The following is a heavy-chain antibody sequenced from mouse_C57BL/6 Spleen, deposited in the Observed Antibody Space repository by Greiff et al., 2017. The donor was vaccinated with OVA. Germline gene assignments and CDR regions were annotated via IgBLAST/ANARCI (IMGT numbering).Heavy chain of an antibody. CDR3: ARSFTTVVMDY. D-gene: IGHD1-1*01. Sequence: EVQLQQSGPELVKPGASVKISCKASGYTFTDYYMNWVKQSHGKSLEWIGDINPNNGGTSYNQKFKGKATLTVDKSSSTAYMELRSLTSEDSAVYYCARSFTTVVMDYWGQGTSVTVSS. V-gene: IGHV1-26*01. CDR1: GYTFTDYY. CDR2: INPNNGGT. J-gene: IGHJ4*01.